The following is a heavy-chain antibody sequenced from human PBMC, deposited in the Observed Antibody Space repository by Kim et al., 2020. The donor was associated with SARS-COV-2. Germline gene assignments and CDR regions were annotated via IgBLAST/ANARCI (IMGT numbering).Heavy chain of an antibody. CDR2: INAGNGNT. D-gene: IGHD3-22*01. CDR3: AREGLDYYDSSGYYDY. V-gene: IGHV1-3*01. CDR1: GYTFTSYA. J-gene: IGHJ4*02. Sequence: ASVKVSCKASGYTFTSYAMHWVRQAPGQRLEWMGRINAGNGNTKYSQKCQGRVTITRDTSASTAYMELSSLRSEDTAVYYCAREGLDYYDSSGYYDYWGQGTLVTVSS.